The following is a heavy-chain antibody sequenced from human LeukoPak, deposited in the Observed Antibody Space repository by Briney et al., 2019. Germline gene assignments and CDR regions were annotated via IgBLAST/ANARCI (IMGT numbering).Heavy chain of an antibody. V-gene: IGHV4-30-4*08. CDR3: ARTPTVWGSYRYTSDY. Sequence: SQTLSLTCTVSGGSISSGDYYWSWIRQPPGKGLEWIGYICYSGSTYYNPSLKSRVTISVDTSKNQFSLKLSSVTAADTAVYYCARTPTVWGSYRYTSDYWGQGTLVTVSS. J-gene: IGHJ4*02. D-gene: IGHD3-16*02. CDR1: GGSISSGDYY. CDR2: ICYSGST.